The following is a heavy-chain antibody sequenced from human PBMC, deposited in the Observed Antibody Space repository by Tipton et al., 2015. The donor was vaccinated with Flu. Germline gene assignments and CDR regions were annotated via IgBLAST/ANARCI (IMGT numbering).Heavy chain of an antibody. CDR1: GDPISSDYH. Sequence: TLSLTCAVFGDPISSDYHWGWIRQFPGKGLEWIGTVSRTGSTIYNPSLMSRVTISIDTSKNQFSLKIKSVTATDMAVYYCARRDYSNYVSDPKSWFDPWGQGTLVAVSS. J-gene: IGHJ5*02. CDR2: VSRTGST. CDR3: ARRDYSNYVSDPKSWFDP. D-gene: IGHD4-11*01. V-gene: IGHV4-38-2*01.